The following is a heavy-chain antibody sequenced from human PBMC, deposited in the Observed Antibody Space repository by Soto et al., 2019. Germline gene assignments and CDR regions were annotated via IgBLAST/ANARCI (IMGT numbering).Heavy chain of an antibody. D-gene: IGHD1-26*01. CDR2: ISYDGGNE. J-gene: IGHJ4*02. V-gene: IGHV3-30*18. Sequence: QVQLVQSGGCVVQPGRSLRLSCAGSGFTFRSYGIHWVRQAPGKGLEWVALISYDGGNEKYTESVKDRFTISRDDSHTVAYLQMSSLRTEDTAMYYCAKDRYSGTYPTDFDYWGQGSLVTVSS. CDR1: GFTFRSYG. CDR3: AKDRYSGTYPTDFDY.